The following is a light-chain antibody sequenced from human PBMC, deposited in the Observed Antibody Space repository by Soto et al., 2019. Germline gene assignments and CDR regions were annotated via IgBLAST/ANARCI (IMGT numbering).Light chain of an antibody. J-gene: IGKJ4*01. CDR2: TTS. CDR1: QGIRND. Sequence: DIQMTQSPSSLSASVGDRVTITCRASQGIRNDLGWYQQKPGKAPKRLIYTTSTLESGVPSRFRGRVSGLEFPLTISSLQPEHFATYDCLQHNLYPLPFGGGTKVEIK. CDR3: LQHNLYPLP. V-gene: IGKV1-17*01.